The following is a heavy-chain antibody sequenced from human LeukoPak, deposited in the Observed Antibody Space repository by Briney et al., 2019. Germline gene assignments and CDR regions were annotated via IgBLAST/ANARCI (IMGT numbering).Heavy chain of an antibody. CDR2: ISSSSSYI. D-gene: IGHD2-2*01. CDR1: GFTFSSYS. Sequence: PGGSLRLSCAASGFTFSSYSMNWVRPAPGKGLEWVSSISSSSSYIYYADSVKGRFTISRDNAKNSLYLQMNSLRAEDTAVYYCARDPIVVVPAAYDYWGQGTLVTVSS. V-gene: IGHV3-21*01. CDR3: ARDPIVVVPAAYDY. J-gene: IGHJ4*02.